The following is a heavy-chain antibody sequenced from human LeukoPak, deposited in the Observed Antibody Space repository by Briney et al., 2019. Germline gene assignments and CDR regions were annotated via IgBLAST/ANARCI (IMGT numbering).Heavy chain of an antibody. Sequence: GGSLRLSCAASGFTFSTYGMHWVRQAPGQGLEWVAAIWFDGSVKHYSDAVKGRFTISRDNSLNTLYLQMNSLRVEDTAIYYCAKDTGVQFLEPPFWGQGTLVTVSS. J-gene: IGHJ4*02. CDR1: GFTFSTYG. D-gene: IGHD3-3*01. CDR2: IWFDGSVK. V-gene: IGHV3-33*06. CDR3: AKDTGVQFLEPPF.